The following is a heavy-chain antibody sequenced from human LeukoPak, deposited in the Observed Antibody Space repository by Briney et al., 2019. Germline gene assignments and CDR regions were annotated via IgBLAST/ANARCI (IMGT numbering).Heavy chain of an antibody. CDR1: GFTFSSYA. Sequence: PGGSLRLSCAASGFTFSSYAMHWVRQAPAKGLEWVAVISYEGSNKYYADSVKGRFTISRDNSKNTLYLQMNSLRAEDTAVYYCARGSVLMVYAENWFDPWGQGTLVTVSS. V-gene: IGHV3-30*04. CDR2: ISYEGSNK. CDR3: ARGSVLMVYAENWFDP. J-gene: IGHJ5*02. D-gene: IGHD2-8*01.